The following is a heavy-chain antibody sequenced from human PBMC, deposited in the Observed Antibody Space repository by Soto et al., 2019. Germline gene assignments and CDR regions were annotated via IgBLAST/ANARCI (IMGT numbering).Heavy chain of an antibody. CDR1: GDSISSPIW. J-gene: IGHJ4*02. CDR2: SYHNGNT. D-gene: IGHD6-19*01. Sequence: PSETLSLTCTAFGDSISSPIWWSWVRQPPGKGLEWIGESYHNGNTYYNPSLKSRVTISVDTSKNQFSLKLSSVTAADTAVYYCARRASLAGPPYYFDYWGQGTLVTVSS. CDR3: ARRASLAGPPYYFDY. V-gene: IGHV4-4*02.